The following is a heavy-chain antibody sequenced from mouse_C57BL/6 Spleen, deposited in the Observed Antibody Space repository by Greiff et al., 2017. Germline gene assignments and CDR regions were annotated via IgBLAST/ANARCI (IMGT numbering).Heavy chain of an antibody. CDR3: TRGGTTVVASPGGFDY. CDR1: GYTFTDYE. CDR2: IDPETGGT. D-gene: IGHD1-1*01. Sequence: QVQLQQSGAELVRPGASVTLSCKASGYTFTDYEMHWVKQTPVHGLEWIGAIDPETGGTAYNQKFKGKAILTADKSSSTAYMELRSLTSEDSAVYYCTRGGTTVVASPGGFDYWGQGTTLTVSS. J-gene: IGHJ2*01. V-gene: IGHV1-15*01.